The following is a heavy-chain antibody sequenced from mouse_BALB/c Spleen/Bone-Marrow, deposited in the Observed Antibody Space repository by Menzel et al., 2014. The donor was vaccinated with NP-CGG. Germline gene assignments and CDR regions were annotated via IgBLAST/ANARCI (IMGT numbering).Heavy chain of an antibody. CDR1: GYTFTEYT. CDR3: ARGWLLRHYFDY. Sequence: EVKVVESGPELVKPGASVKISCKTSGYTFTEYTMHWVKQSHGKSLEWIGSTNPNNGGTSYNQKFRGKATLTVDKSSSTAYMELRSLTSEDSAVYYCARGWLLRHYFDYWGHGTTLTVSS. CDR2: TNPNNGGT. V-gene: IGHV1-22*01. J-gene: IGHJ2*01. D-gene: IGHD2-3*01.